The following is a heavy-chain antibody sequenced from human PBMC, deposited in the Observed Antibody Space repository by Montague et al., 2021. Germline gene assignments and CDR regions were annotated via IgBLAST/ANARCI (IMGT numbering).Heavy chain of an antibody. Sequence: SETLSLTCGVYGGSLSEYYWTWIRQSPEKGLEWIGEVRHIGSTNYNPSLMSRVTMSVDKSKNQFSLKLRSVTAADTAVYYCASDRGPFDYWGQGAVVTVSS. CDR2: VRHIGST. J-gene: IGHJ4*02. CDR3: ASDRGPFDY. CDR1: GGSLSEYY. D-gene: IGHD3-10*01. V-gene: IGHV4-34*01.